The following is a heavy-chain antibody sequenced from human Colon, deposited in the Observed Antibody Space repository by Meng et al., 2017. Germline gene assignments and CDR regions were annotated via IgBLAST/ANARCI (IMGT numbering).Heavy chain of an antibody. D-gene: IGHD1-7*01. V-gene: IGHV4-4*02. CDR2: VYHRGDT. CDR1: GDSISSDIW. Sequence: QVQLQDLGPGLVEPSRTLSLTCTVSGDSISSDIWWSWVRQPPGKGLGWIGEVYHRGDTNYNPSLKSRVDISVDKSKNQFYLSLFSVTAADTAVYYCGRDQGRELINHWGQGTLVTVSS. CDR3: GRDQGRELINH. J-gene: IGHJ4*02.